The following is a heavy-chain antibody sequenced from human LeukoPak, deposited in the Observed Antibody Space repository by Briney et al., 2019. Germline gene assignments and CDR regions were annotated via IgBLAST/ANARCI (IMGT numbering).Heavy chain of an antibody. J-gene: IGHJ4*02. Sequence: ASVKVSCKASGGTFSSYAISWVRQAPGQGLEWMGGFDPEDGETIYAQKFQGRVTMTTDTSTSTAYMELRSLRSDDTAVYYCARDPPKYYYGSGSRPDPLDYWGQGTLVTVSS. V-gene: IGHV1-18*01. CDR3: ARDPPKYYYGSGSRPDPLDY. CDR1: GGTFSSYA. CDR2: FDPEDGET. D-gene: IGHD3-10*01.